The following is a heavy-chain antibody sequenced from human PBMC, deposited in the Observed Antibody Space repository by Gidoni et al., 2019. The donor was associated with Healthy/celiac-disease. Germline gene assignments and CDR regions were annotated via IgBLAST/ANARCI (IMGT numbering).Heavy chain of an antibody. Sequence: EVQLLESGGGLIQPGGSLRLSCAAFGFTFSTYAMSWVRQAPGKGLEWVSAISGSGGTTFYADSVKGRFTISRDNSKNTLYLQMNSLRAEDTAVYYCAKGTYGDYYHDYWGQGTLATVSS. V-gene: IGHV3-23*01. CDR1: GFTFSTYA. CDR3: AKGTYGDYYHDY. D-gene: IGHD4-17*01. J-gene: IGHJ4*02. CDR2: ISGSGGTT.